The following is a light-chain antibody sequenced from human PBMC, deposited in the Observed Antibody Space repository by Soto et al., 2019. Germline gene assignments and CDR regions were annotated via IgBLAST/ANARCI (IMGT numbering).Light chain of an antibody. CDR3: LLSFGSFWV. V-gene: IGLV7-43*01. CDR1: TGAVTTRSF. CDR2: STN. J-gene: IGLJ3*02. Sequence: VVTQEPSLTVSPGGTVTLTCTSNTGAVTTRSFPNWFQQKPGQTPRALIYSTNYKYSWTPARFSGSLLGGKAALTLSGVQPEDEAEYYCLLSFGSFWVFGGGTKLTVL.